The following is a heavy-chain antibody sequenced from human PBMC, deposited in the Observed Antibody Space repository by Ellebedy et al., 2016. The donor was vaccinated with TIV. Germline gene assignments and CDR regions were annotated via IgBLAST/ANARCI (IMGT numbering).Heavy chain of an antibody. D-gene: IGHD2-2*02. CDR2: ISYDGSNK. Sequence: GESLKISCAASGFTFSSYSMHWVRQAPGKGLEWVAVISYDGSNKYYADSVKGRFTISRDNSKNTLYLQMNSLRAEDTAVYYCARGRFSYCSSTSCYRTLDYWGQGTLVTVSS. CDR3: ARGRFSYCSSTSCYRTLDY. V-gene: IGHV3-30*04. CDR1: GFTFSSYS. J-gene: IGHJ4*02.